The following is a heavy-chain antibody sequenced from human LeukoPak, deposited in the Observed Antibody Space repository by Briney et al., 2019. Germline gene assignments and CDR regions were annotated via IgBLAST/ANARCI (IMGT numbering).Heavy chain of an antibody. CDR3: TTDLGYYDTSGYPI. D-gene: IGHD3-22*01. CDR2: IKSKTDGGTT. Sequence: GGSLRLSCAASGFTFSNAWMSWVRQAPGKGLEWIGRIKSKTDGGTTDYAAFVKGRFSISRDDSKNTLYLEMNSLKNEDTAVYYCTTDLGYYDTSGYPIWGRGTLVAVSS. CDR1: GFTFSNAW. J-gene: IGHJ3*02. V-gene: IGHV3-15*01.